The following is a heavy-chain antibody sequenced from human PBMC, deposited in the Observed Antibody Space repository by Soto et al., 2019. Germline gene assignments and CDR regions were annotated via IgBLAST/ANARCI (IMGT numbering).Heavy chain of an antibody. Sequence: PGGSLRLSCAASGFTFSSYAMSWVRQAPGKGLEWVSAISGSGGSTYYADSVKGRFTISRDNSKNTLYLQMNSLRAEDTAVYYCAKDDTLTYYYGSGSYYKLFKSTYYYGMDVWGQGTTVTVSS. J-gene: IGHJ6*02. V-gene: IGHV3-23*01. CDR3: AKDDTLTYYYGSGSYYKLFKSTYYYGMDV. CDR1: GFTFSSYA. D-gene: IGHD3-10*01. CDR2: ISGSGGST.